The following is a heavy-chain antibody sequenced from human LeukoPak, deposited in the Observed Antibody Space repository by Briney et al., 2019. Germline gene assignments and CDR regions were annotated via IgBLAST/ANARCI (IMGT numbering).Heavy chain of an antibody. CDR3: AKEAAWANYRCYFDS. Sequence: GGSQRLSCAASGFTFSSYGMHWVRQAPGKGLEWVSEISSSGDVTKYADSVQGRFTISRDNSKNMLYLHMNSLRAEDTALYYCAKEAAWANYRCYFDSWGQGTLVTVSS. CDR2: ISSSGDVT. CDR1: GFTFSSYG. V-gene: IGHV3-23*01. J-gene: IGHJ4*02. D-gene: IGHD3-16*02.